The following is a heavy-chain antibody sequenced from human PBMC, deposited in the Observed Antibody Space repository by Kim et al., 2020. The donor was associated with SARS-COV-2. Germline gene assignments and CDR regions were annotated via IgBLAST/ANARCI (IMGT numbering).Heavy chain of an antibody. CDR3: ARVVPAAIGGYYYYYGMDV. CDR2: ISSSSSYI. D-gene: IGHD2-2*01. CDR1: GFTFSSYS. J-gene: IGHJ6*02. Sequence: GGSLRLSCAASGFTFSSYSMNWVRQAPGEGLEWVSSISSSSSYIYYADSVKGRFTISRDNAKNSLYLQMNSLRAEDTAVYYCARVVPAAIGGYYYYYGMDVWGQGTTVTVSS. V-gene: IGHV3-21*01.